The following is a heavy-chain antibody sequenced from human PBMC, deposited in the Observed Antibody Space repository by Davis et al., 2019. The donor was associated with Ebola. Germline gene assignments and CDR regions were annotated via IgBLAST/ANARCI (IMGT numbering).Heavy chain of an antibody. CDR2: ISPDGSNI. V-gene: IGHV3-74*01. CDR1: GFTFRDYG. CDR3: ASSFWPHTLAH. J-gene: IGHJ4*02. Sequence: PGGSLRLSCAASGFTFRDYGMHWVRQAPGKGPEWVSRISPDGSNIGYADFVKGRFTISRDNTRNALYVQLNRLGADDTALYYCASSFWPHTLAHWGQGTPVTVSS. D-gene: IGHD2-15*01.